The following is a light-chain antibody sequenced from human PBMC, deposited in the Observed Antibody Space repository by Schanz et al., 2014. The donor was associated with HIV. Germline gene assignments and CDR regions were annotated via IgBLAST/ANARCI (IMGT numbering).Light chain of an antibody. CDR1: QSISLW. J-gene: IGKJ3*01. V-gene: IGKV1-39*01. Sequence: DIQMTQSPSNLSASVGDRVTITCRANQSISLWLAWYQQKPGKAPKLLIYKASSLLKRGVPSRFSGSGSGTDFTLTISSLQPEDFATYYCQQSYSTPRVTFGPGTKVDI. CDR2: KASS. CDR3: QQSYSTPRVT.